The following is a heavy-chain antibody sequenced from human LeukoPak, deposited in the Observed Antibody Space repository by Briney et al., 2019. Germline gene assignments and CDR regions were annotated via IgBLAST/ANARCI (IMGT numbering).Heavy chain of an antibody. Sequence: GASVKVSCKASGGTFSSYAISWVRQAPGQGLEWMGWISAYNGNTNYAQKLQGRVTMTTDTSTSTAYMELRSLRSDDTAVYYCARDADILTGYDYWGQGTLVTVSS. V-gene: IGHV1-18*01. CDR1: GGTFSSYA. D-gene: IGHD3-9*01. CDR3: ARDADILTGYDY. J-gene: IGHJ4*02. CDR2: ISAYNGNT.